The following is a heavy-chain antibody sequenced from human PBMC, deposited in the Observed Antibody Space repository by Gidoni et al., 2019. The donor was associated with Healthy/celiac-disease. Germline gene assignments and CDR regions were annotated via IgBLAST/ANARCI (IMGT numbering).Heavy chain of an antibody. D-gene: IGHD1-7*01. CDR3: TRDNWNYGPGGY. Sequence: EWVGFIRSKAYGGTTEYAASVKGRFTISRDDSKSIAYLQMNSLKTEDTAVYYCTRDNWNYGPGGYWGQGTLVTVSS. V-gene: IGHV3-49*02. J-gene: IGHJ4*02. CDR2: IRSKAYGGTT.